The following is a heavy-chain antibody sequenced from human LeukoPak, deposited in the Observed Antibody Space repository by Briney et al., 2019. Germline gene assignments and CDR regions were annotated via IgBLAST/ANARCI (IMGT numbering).Heavy chain of an antibody. CDR3: ASGPGIFGVVITTYFDY. D-gene: IGHD3-3*01. CDR1: GVFTTNGIYY. J-gene: IGHJ4*02. V-gene: IGHV4-39*01. CDR2: IYYSGST. Sequence: PSETLSLTCTVSGVFTTNGIYYWAWIRQSPGKGLEWIGSIYYSGSTYYNPSLKSRVTISVDTSKNQFSLKLSSVTAADTAVYYCASGPGIFGVVITTYFDYWGQGTLVTVSS.